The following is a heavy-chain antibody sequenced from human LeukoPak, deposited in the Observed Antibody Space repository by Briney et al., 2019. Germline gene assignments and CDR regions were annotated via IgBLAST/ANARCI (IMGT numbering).Heavy chain of an antibody. CDR3: ARAGTLGGFDY. Sequence: TTSETLSLTCTVSGGSVSSGTYYWSWVRQPPGKELEWIGYIYYSESSNYNPSLKSRVTISVDTSKNQFSLKLSSVTAADTAVYYCARAGTLGGFDYWGQGTLVTVSS. CDR1: GGSVSSGTYY. V-gene: IGHV4-61*01. CDR2: IYYSESS. J-gene: IGHJ4*02. D-gene: IGHD1-26*01.